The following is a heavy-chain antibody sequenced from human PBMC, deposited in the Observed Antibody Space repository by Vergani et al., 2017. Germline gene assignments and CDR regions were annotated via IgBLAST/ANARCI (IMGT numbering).Heavy chain of an antibody. CDR2: ISGSSSYV. CDR3: AKDERPYSSGWYGTGY. Sequence: EVQLVESGGGLVKPGGSLRLSCAASGFSFSSYSMNWVRQAPGKGLEWVASISGSSSYVFYRDSVEGRFTITRDNAKKSVYLQMNSLRAEDTAMYFCAKDERPYSSGWYGTGYWGQGTLVTVSS. J-gene: IGHJ4*02. V-gene: IGHV3-21*02. D-gene: IGHD6-19*01. CDR1: GFSFSSYS.